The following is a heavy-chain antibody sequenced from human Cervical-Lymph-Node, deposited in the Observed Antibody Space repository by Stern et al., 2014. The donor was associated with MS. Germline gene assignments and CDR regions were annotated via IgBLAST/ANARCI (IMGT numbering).Heavy chain of an antibody. D-gene: IGHD1-26*01. CDR1: GFVFRRYA. J-gene: IGHJ4*02. Sequence: VQLEESGGGVVQPGRSLRLSWAASGFVFRRYALHWVRQAPGTGLEWVALISYDGRDKYYTDSVKGRFTVSRDNSNNTVDLEMNSLRLEDTAVYYCAKGGSGSYLDWGQGSLVTVSS. CDR3: AKGGSGSYLD. V-gene: IGHV3-30*04. CDR2: ISYDGRDK.